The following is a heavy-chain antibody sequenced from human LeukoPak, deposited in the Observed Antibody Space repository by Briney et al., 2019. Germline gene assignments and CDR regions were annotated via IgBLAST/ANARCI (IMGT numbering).Heavy chain of an antibody. CDR3: VQSELRPFKAFD. CDR1: GFTPSNYA. V-gene: IGHV3-23*01. CDR2: IYGNSKKT. D-gene: IGHD1-7*01. J-gene: IGHJ1*01. Sequence: VGSLRLSCGAAGFTPSNYAMTWVHQAPGKGPQWVSSIYGNSKKTFYADSVKGRFTISRDNAKNTLYLQMNSLRVEDTAVYYCVQSELRPFKAFDWGQGTQVTVSS.